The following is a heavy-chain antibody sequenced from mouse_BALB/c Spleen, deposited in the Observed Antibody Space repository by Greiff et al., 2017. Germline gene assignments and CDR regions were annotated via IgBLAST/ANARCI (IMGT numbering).Heavy chain of an antibody. CDR3: ARAITTAKFAY. V-gene: IGHV2-9*02. J-gene: IGHJ3*01. Sequence: QVQLKESGPGLVAPSQSLSITCTVSGFSLTSYGVHWVRQPPGKGLEWLGVIWAGGSTNYNSALMSRLSISKDNSKSQVFLKMNSLQTDDTAMYYCARAITTAKFAYWGQGTLVTVSA. D-gene: IGHD1-2*01. CDR1: GFSLTSYG. CDR2: IWAGGST.